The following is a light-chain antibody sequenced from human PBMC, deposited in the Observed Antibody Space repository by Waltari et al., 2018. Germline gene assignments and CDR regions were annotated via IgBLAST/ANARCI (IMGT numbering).Light chain of an antibody. CDR2: EVS. Sequence: QSALTQPASVSGSPGQSITISCSGTDSDVGAYDFVSWYQQHPGKAPHLIIYEVSNRPSGISNRFLASKSGNTASLTISGLQAEDEADYYCSSYTTSSAPGVFGTGTRVTVL. J-gene: IGLJ1*01. CDR1: DSDVGAYDF. V-gene: IGLV2-14*01. CDR3: SSYTTSSAPGV.